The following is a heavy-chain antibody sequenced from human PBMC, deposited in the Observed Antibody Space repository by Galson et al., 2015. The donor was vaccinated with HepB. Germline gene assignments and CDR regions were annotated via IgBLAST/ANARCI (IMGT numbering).Heavy chain of an antibody. J-gene: IGHJ4*02. CDR2: ISYDGGNK. D-gene: IGHD3-10*01. CDR3: AREPADYYGSGSYYNGVY. V-gene: IGHV3-30-3*01. Sequence: SLRLSCAASGFTFSSYGMHWVRQAPGKGLEWVAGISYDGGNKYYADSVKGRFTITRDNSKTTLYLQMNSLRAEDTAVYYCAREPADYYGSGSYYNGVYWGQGTLVTVSS. CDR1: GFTFSSYG.